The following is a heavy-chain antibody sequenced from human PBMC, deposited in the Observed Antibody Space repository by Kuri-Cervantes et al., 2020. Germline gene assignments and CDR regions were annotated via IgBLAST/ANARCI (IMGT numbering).Heavy chain of an antibody. CDR3: AKDIDAYYYGSGSYYNPDRGSYYFDY. V-gene: IGHV3-48*03. D-gene: IGHD3-10*01. CDR2: ISSSGSTI. CDR1: GFTFSSYE. Sequence: GGSLRLSCAASGFTFSSYEMNWVRQAPGKGLEWVSYISSSGSTIYYADSVKGRFTISRDNAKNSLYLQMNSLRAEDTALYYCAKDIDAYYYGSGSYYNPDRGSYYFDYWGQGTLVTVSS. J-gene: IGHJ4*02.